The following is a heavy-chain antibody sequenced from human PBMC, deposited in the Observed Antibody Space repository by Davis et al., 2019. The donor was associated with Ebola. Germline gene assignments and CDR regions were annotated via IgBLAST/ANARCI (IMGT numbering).Heavy chain of an antibody. V-gene: IGHV4-31*03. CDR2: IYYSGRT. CDR1: GGSISSGGYY. D-gene: IGHD3-16*02. J-gene: IGHJ5*02. Sequence: SETLSLTCTVSGGSISSGGYYWSWIRQHPGKGLEWIGYIYYSGRTNYNPSLKSRATISLDTSKNQFSLKLSSVTATVTAVYYCAKFNAWGYSWFDPWGQGTLVTVSS. CDR3: AKFNAWGYSWFDP.